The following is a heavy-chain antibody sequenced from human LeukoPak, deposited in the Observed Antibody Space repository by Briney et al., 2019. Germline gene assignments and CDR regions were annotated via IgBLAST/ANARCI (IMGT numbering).Heavy chain of an antibody. CDR3: ARGKGYSYGYFWFDP. Sequence: PGGSLRLSCAASGFTFTSHAMSWIRQPPGKGLEWIGEINHSGSTNYNPSLKSRVTISVDTSKNQFSLKLSSVTAADTAVYYCARGKGYSYGYFWFDPWGQGTLVTVSS. CDR1: GFTFTSHA. J-gene: IGHJ5*02. D-gene: IGHD5-18*01. V-gene: IGHV4-34*01. CDR2: INHSGST.